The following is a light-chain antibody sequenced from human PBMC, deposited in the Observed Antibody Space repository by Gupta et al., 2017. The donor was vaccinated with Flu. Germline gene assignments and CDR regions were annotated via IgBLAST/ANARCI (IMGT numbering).Light chain of an antibody. CDR1: QSVAYY. J-gene: IGKJ4*02. CDR3: QQAGSWPQT. CDR2: DAS. Sequence: EILLTQSPSTVSSSVGDRVTITCRASQSVAYYLAWYQQKPGQAPGLLIFDASNRHSGVPTRFSGSGSGTEFTLTISSLEPEDFAAYYCQQAGSWPQTFGEGTKVEIK. V-gene: IGKV1-12*01.